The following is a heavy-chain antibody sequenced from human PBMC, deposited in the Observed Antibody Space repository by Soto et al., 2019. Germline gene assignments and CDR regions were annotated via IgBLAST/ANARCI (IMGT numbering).Heavy chain of an antibody. J-gene: IGHJ6*02. CDR2: IIPILGIA. D-gene: IGHD1-1*01. V-gene: IGHV1-69*02. Sequence: GASVKVSCKASGGTLSIYSISWVRQAPGQGLEWMGRIIPILGIANYAQKFQGRVTITADKSTSTAYMELSSLRSEDTAVYYCASAGNDVLNYYYGMDVWGQGTTVTVSS. CDR3: ASAGNDVLNYYYGMDV. CDR1: GGTLSIYS.